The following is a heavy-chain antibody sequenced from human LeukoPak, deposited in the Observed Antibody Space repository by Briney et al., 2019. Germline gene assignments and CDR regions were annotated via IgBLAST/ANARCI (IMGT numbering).Heavy chain of an antibody. J-gene: IGHJ6*03. CDR1: GGSISSYY. CDR2: THYSGST. CDR3: ARAVGSGSFQTYYYYMDV. Sequence: SETLSLTCTVSGGSISSYYWSWLRQPPGKGLEYIGYTHYSGSTNYNPSLKSRVTISVDTSKNQFSLKLSSVTAADTAVYYCARAVGSGSFQTYYYYMDVWGKGTTVTISS. V-gene: IGHV4-59*12. D-gene: IGHD3-10*01.